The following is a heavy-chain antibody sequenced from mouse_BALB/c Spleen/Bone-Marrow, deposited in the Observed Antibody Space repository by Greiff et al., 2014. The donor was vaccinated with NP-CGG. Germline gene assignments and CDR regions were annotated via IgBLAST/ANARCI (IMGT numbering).Heavy chain of an antibody. D-gene: IGHD3-3*01. Sequence: DVHLVESGGGLVQPGGSRKLSCAASGFTFSSFGMHWFRQAPERGLEWVAYISSGSSTIYYADTMKGRFTISRDNPKNTLFLQMASLRSEDTAMYYCTRSGTLGSMDYWGQGTSVTVSS. CDR3: TRSGTLGSMDY. CDR2: ISSGSSTI. J-gene: IGHJ4*01. CDR1: GFTFSSFG. V-gene: IGHV5-17*02.